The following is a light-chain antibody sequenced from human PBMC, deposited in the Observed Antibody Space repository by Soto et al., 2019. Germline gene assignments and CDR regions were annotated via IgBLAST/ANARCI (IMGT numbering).Light chain of an antibody. J-gene: IGLJ1*01. CDR3: GAWETSLSVYV. V-gene: IGLV1-51*01. Sequence: QAVVTQPPSVSAAPGQEVTISCSGSSSNIAANSVSWYQHLPGTAPKLLIYDTDRRPSGIPARFSGSKSGTSATLGITGLQTGDEADYYCGAWETSLSVYVFGSGTKLTVL. CDR1: SSNIAANS. CDR2: DTD.